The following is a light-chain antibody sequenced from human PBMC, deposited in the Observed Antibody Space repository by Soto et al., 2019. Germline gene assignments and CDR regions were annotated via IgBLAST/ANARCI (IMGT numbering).Light chain of an antibody. CDR3: QQSYSTPIT. V-gene: IGKV3-15*01. CDR2: AAS. CDR1: QSVRSN. Sequence: EIVLTQSPAALSLSPGERATLSCRASQSVRSNLAWYQQKPGQAPRLVIYAASTRATGIPDRFSGSVSGTDFTLTISSLHPEDFATYFCQQSYSTPITFGQGTRLEIK. J-gene: IGKJ5*01.